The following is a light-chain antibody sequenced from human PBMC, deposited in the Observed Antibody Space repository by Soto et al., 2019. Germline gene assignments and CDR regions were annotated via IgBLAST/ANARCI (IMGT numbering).Light chain of an antibody. Sequence: QSVLTQSPSASASLGASVKLTCTLSSGHSIYAIAWHQQQPEKGPRYLMKLNSDGSHSKGDGIPDRFSGSSSGAERYLTISSLQSEDEADYYCQTWGTGIQLFGGGTKGPS. CDR2: LNSDGSH. CDR3: QTWGTGIQL. CDR1: SGHSIYA. V-gene: IGLV4-69*01. J-gene: IGLJ2*01.